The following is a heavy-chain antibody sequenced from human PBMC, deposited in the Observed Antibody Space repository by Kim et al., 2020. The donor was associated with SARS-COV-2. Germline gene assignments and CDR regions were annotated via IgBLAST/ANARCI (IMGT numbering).Heavy chain of an antibody. CDR2: IWYDGSNK. D-gene: IGHD6-6*01. J-gene: IGHJ4*02. CDR1: GFTFSSYG. Sequence: GGSLRLSCAASGFTFSSYGMHWVRQAPGKGLEWVAVIWYDGSNKYYADSVKGRFTISRDNSKNTLYLQMNSLRAEDTAVYYCARDPSAARIFDYWGQGTLVTVSS. V-gene: IGHV3-33*01. CDR3: ARDPSAARIFDY.